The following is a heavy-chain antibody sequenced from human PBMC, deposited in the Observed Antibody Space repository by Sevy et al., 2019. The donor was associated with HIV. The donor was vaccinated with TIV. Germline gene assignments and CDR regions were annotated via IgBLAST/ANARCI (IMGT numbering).Heavy chain of an antibody. CDR3: VKVPYSSSWEGFFDY. CDR2: ISNTGGRT. Sequence: GGSLRLSCSASGFTFSNYAMHWVRQAPGKGLEYVSGISNTGGRTNYADSVKGGITISRDNSKNTLHLQMSSLKTEDTAVYYCVKVPYSSSWEGFFDYWGQGTLVTVSS. J-gene: IGHJ4*02. D-gene: IGHD6-13*01. CDR1: GFTFSNYA. V-gene: IGHV3-64D*06.